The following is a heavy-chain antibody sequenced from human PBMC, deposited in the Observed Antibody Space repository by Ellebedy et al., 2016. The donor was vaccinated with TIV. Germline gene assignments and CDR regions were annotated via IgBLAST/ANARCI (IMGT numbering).Heavy chain of an antibody. CDR1: GSSISSGYY. CDR3: ARGGGILPAAGTTLDY. CDR2: IYHSGGT. V-gene: IGHV4-38-2*02. J-gene: IGHJ4*02. D-gene: IGHD2-2*01. Sequence: MPSETLSLTCTVSGSSISSGYYWGWIRQPPGKGLEWIGTIYHSGGTSYNPSLKSRVTISVDTSKSQFSLKLSSVTAADTAVYYCARGGGILPAAGTTLDYWGQGTLVIVSS.